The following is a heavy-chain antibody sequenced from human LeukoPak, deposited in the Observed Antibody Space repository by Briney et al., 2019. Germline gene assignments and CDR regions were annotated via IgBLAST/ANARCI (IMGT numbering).Heavy chain of an antibody. D-gene: IGHD3-9*01. V-gene: IGHV5-51*01. CDR1: GYSFTSYW. J-gene: IGHJ3*02. CDR3: ARHLTGSDDVSDI. Sequence: GESLKISCKASGYSFTSYWIAWVRQMPGKGLEWMGIIYPGDSDTRYSPSFQGQVTISADKSISTAYLQWSSLKASDTAMYYCARHLTGSDDVSDIWGQGTMVTVSS. CDR2: IYPGDSDT.